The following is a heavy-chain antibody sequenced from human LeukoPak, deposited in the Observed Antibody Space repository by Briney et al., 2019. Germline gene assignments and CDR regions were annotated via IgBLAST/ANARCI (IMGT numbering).Heavy chain of an antibody. V-gene: IGHV4-59*01. D-gene: IGHD1-26*01. Sequence: SETLSLTCTVSGGSISSYYWSWIRQPPGMGLEWIGCIYYSGSTNYNPSLKSRVTISVDTSKDQFSLRLTSVTAADTAVYYCARSFLGDWYFDLWGRGTLVTVSS. CDR2: IYYSGST. J-gene: IGHJ2*01. CDR1: GGSISSYY. CDR3: ARSFLGDWYFDL.